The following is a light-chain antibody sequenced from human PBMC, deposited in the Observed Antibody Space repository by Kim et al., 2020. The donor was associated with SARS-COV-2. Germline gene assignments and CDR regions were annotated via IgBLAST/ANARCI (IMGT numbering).Light chain of an antibody. V-gene: IGLV1-51*01. Sequence: GQEVTISCSGSSSNIGQNYVSWYRQFPGTAPKLLIYDNNKRHSGIPDRFSGSKSGTSATLGITGLQTGDEADYYCGTWDSSLNGLVFGGGTQLTV. CDR2: DNN. J-gene: IGLJ2*01. CDR1: SSNIGQNY. CDR3: GTWDSSLNGLV.